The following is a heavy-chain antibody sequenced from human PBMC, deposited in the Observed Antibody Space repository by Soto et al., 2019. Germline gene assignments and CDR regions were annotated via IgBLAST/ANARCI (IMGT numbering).Heavy chain of an antibody. Sequence: QVHLVQSGAEVKKPGASVKVSCIASGYNFIAQNIHWVRPAPGLGLEWMGKMNPTSGGSDYAQECQGRVTVTRDTSISTVYMELTSLKSDDTAVYYCARERHLNSPSDAFDLWGQGTMVIVSS. D-gene: IGHD1-7*01. CDR1: GYNFIAQN. CDR3: ARERHLNSPSDAFDL. J-gene: IGHJ3*01. V-gene: IGHV1-2*02. CDR2: MNPTSGGS.